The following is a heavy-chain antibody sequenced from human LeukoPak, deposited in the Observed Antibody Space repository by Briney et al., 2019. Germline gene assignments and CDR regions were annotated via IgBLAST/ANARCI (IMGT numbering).Heavy chain of an antibody. J-gene: IGHJ6*02. V-gene: IGHV1-46*01. CDR2: PNPSGGST. CDR3: ASVYNYGMDV. Sequence: ASVKVSCKASGGTFSSYAISWVRQAPGQGLEWMGIPNPSGGSTSYAQKFQGRATLTRATSTSTVYMELSSLRSEDTAVYYCASVYNYGMDVWGQGTTVIVSS. CDR1: GGTFSSYA.